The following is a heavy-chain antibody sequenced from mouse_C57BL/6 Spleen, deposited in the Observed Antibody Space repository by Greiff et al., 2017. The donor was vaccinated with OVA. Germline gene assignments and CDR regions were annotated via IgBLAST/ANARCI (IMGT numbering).Heavy chain of an antibody. Sequence: VMLVESGPELVKPGASVQISCKASGYAFSSSWMNWVKQRPGKGLEWIGRIYPGDGDTNYNGKFKGKATLTADKSSSTAYMQLSSLTSEDSAVYFCARDSSGYWFAYWGQGTLVTVSA. J-gene: IGHJ3*01. D-gene: IGHD3-2*02. CDR3: ARDSSGYWFAY. V-gene: IGHV1-82*01. CDR2: IYPGDGDT. CDR1: GYAFSSSW.